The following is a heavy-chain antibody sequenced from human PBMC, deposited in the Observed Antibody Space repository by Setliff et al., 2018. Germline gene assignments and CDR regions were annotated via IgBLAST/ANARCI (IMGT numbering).Heavy chain of an antibody. CDR3: AKVVPLYSYGSLDY. D-gene: IGHD5-18*01. CDR2: IRYDGSNK. V-gene: IGHV3-30*02. Sequence: PWGSLRLSCAASGFTFSSYGMHWVRQAPGKGLEWVAFIRYDGSNKYYADSVKGRFTISRDKSKNTLYLQMNSLRAEDTAVYYCAKVVPLYSYGSLDYWGQGTLVTVSS. J-gene: IGHJ4*02. CDR1: GFTFSSYG.